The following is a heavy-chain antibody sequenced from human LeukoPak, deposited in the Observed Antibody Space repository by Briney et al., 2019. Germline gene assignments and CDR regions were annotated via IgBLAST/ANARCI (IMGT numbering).Heavy chain of an antibody. CDR3: AKGGKYYYDSSGYSQD. CDR1: GFTFSSYA. CDR2: ISGSGGST. D-gene: IGHD3-22*01. V-gene: IGHV3-23*01. Sequence: GGSLRLSCAASGFTFSSYAMSWVRQAPGKGLEWVSAISGSGGSTYYADSVKGRFTISRGNSKNTLYLQMNSLRAEDTAVYYCAKGGKYYYDSSGYSQDWGQGTLVTVSS. J-gene: IGHJ4*02.